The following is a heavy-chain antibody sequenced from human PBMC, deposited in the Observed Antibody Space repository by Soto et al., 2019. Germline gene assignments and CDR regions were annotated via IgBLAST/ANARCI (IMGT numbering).Heavy chain of an antibody. CDR3: ARAGWYRFDY. V-gene: IGHV3-74*01. D-gene: IGHD6-19*01. J-gene: IGHJ4*02. CDR1: GFTFSNYW. Sequence: GGSLRLSCVASGFTFSNYWVHWVRQAPGKGLMWVSRINSDGTTINYADSVEGRFTISRDNAKNTLFLQMNSLRVEDTAVYYCARAGWYRFDYWGQGALVTVSS. CDR2: INSDGTTI.